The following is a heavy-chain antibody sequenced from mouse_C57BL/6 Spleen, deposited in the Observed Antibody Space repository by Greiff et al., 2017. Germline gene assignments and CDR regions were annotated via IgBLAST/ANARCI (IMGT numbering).Heavy chain of an antibody. CDR1: GYSITSGYD. CDR2: ISYSGST. Sequence: ESGPGMVKPSQSLSLTCTVTGYSITSGYDWHWIRHFPGNKLEWMGYISYSGSTIYNPSLKSRISITHDTSKNHFFLKLNSVTTEDTATYYCARGNGNYDAMDYWGQGTSVTVSS. CDR3: ARGNGNYDAMDY. D-gene: IGHD2-1*01. J-gene: IGHJ4*01. V-gene: IGHV3-1*01.